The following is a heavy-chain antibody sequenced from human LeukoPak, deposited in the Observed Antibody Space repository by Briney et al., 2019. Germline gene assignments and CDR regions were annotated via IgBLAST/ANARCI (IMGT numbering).Heavy chain of an antibody. Sequence: ASVKVSCKASGYTFTSYGISWVRQAPGQGLEWMGWISAYNGNTNYAQKLQGRVTMTTDTSTSTAYMELRSLRSDDTAGYYCARTGYCSGGICGRAWLDPWVQGTPVTVSS. V-gene: IGHV1-18*01. CDR3: ARTGYCSGGICGRAWLDP. CDR1: GYTFTSYG. CDR2: ISAYNGNT. D-gene: IGHD2-15*01. J-gene: IGHJ5*02.